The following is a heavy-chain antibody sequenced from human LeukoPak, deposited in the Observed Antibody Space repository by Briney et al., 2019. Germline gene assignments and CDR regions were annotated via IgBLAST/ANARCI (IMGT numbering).Heavy chain of an antibody. J-gene: IGHJ6*02. CDR2: IYHSGST. CDR1: GGSISSGGYY. Sequence: PSQTLSLTCTVSGGSISSGGYYWSWIRQHPGKGLEWIGYIYHSGSTYYNPSLKSRVTISVDRSKNQFSLKLSSVTAADTAVYYCARLLSGLGYGMDVWGQGTTVTVSS. CDR3: ARLLSGLGYGMDV. D-gene: IGHD3/OR15-3a*01. V-gene: IGHV4-30-2*01.